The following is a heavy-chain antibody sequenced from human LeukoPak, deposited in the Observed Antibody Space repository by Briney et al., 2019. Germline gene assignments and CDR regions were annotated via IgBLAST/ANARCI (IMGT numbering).Heavy chain of an antibody. V-gene: IGHV3-11*06. J-gene: IGHJ6*04. CDR1: GFTFSDYY. D-gene: IGHD4-17*01. CDR2: ISSSSQT. Sequence: GGSLRLSCAASGFTFSDYYMSWIRQAPGKGLEWVSHISSSSQTNYAVSVEGRFTISRDNAKNSLYLQMHSLRAEDTAVYYCARDGTATNYFYYGMDVWGKGITVTVSS. CDR3: ARDGTATNYFYYGMDV.